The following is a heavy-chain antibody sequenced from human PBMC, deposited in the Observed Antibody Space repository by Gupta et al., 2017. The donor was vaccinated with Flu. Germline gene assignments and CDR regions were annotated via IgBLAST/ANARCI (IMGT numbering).Heavy chain of an antibody. Sequence: QAPGKGLEWVGRSKSKAGGGTTVYATAVKGRFTISRDDSGIMRYLQVDSLETADTAVYSCSPRYIWSRIQVDVWGQVTAVSVSS. CDR2: SKSKAGGGTT. V-gene: IGHV3-15*01. D-gene: IGHD1-20*01. CDR3: SPRYIWSRIQVDV. J-gene: IGHJ6*02.